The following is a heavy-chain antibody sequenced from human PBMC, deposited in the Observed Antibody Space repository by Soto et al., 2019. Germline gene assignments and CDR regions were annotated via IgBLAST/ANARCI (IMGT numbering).Heavy chain of an antibody. Sequence: SETLSLTCTVSGGSISSSNYYWGWIRQPPGKGLEWIGSIYYSGSTYYNPSLRSRVTISVDTSKNQFSLKLSSVTAADTAVYYCTKDTSGWNYYFDCWGQGTLVT. J-gene: IGHJ4*02. D-gene: IGHD6-19*01. CDR3: TKDTSGWNYYFDC. CDR1: GGSISSSNYY. CDR2: IYYSGST. V-gene: IGHV4-39*02.